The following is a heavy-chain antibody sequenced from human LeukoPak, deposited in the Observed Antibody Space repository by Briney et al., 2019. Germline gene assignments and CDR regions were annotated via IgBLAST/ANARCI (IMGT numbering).Heavy chain of an antibody. V-gene: IGHV4-59*01. CDR2: IFYSGNT. CDR3: ARGRLSPSAFRPFEH. CDR1: GDSITTSY. D-gene: IGHD2/OR15-2a*01. J-gene: IGHJ4*02. Sequence: SETLSLTCSVSGDSITTSYWNWIRQPPGQGLEWIGSIFYSGNTKYNPALQSRVTISVDTSKNQFSLEVNSVTAADTAVYYCARGRLSPSAFRPFEHWGWGTLVTVSS.